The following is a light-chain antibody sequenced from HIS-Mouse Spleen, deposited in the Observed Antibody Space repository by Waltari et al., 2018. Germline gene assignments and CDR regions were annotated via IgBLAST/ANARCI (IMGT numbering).Light chain of an antibody. CDR2: EGS. Sequence: QSALTQPASVSGSPGQSITISCTRTSSDVGGYNLVSWYQQHPGKAPKLMIYEGSKRPSGVSNRFSGSKSGNTASLTISGLQAEDEADYYCCSYAGSSTYVVFGGGTKLTVL. CDR3: CSYAGSSTYVV. CDR1: SSDVGGYNL. J-gene: IGLJ2*01. V-gene: IGLV2-23*01.